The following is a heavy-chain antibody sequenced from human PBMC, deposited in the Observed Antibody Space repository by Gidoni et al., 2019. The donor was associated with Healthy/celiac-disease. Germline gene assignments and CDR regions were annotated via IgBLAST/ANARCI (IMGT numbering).Heavy chain of an antibody. CDR3: ARDRNGDYRGAFDI. CDR1: GFTVSSNY. Sequence: EVQLVESGGGLIQPGGSLRLSCAASGFTVSSNYMSWVRQAPGKGLEWVSVIYSGGSTYYADSVKGRFTISRDNSKNTLYLQMNSLRAEDTAVYYCARDRNGDYRGAFDIWGQGTMVTVSS. CDR2: IYSGGST. D-gene: IGHD4-17*01. V-gene: IGHV3-53*01. J-gene: IGHJ3*02.